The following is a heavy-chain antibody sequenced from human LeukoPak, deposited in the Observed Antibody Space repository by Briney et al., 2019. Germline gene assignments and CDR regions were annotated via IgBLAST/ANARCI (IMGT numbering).Heavy chain of an antibody. CDR3: ASGLRWATGYDY. CDR2: IYSGGST. D-gene: IGHD4-23*01. CDR1: GFTFSRYW. J-gene: IGHJ4*02. V-gene: IGHV3-53*01. Sequence: GGSLRLSCAASGFTFSRYWMSWVRQAPGKGLEWVSVIYSGGSTYYADSVKGRFTISRDNSKNTLYLQMNSLRAEDTAVYYCASGLRWATGYDYWGQGTLVTVSS.